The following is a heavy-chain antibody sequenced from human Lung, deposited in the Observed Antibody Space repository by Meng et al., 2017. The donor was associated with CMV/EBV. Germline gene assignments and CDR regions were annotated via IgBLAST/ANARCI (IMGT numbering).Heavy chain of an antibody. J-gene: IGHJ4*02. D-gene: IGHD3-10*01. CDR2: INPNSGGT. CDR3: ARDRFRTVRGLLSY. V-gene: IGHV1-2*02. Sequence: ASXXVSXKASGHSFPDYYIHWVRQAPGQGLEWMGWINPNSGGTNYAENFQGRVTMTRDTSISTASMELNRLRSEDTAVYYCARDRFRTVRGLLSYCDQGTLATVSS. CDR1: GHSFPDYY.